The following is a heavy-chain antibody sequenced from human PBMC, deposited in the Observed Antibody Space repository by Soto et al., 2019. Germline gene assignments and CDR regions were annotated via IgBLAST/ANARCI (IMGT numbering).Heavy chain of an antibody. CDR3: ARELLFYDSDGFSWDDAFDI. D-gene: IGHD3-22*01. Sequence: SETLSLTCAVSGGSLSSSAYSWSWIRQPPGKGLEWIGFIYQSGSTYYNPSLKSRVTMSLDRPKNQFSLKLSSVTAADTAVYYCARELLFYDSDGFSWDDAFDIWGQGTMVP. CDR1: GGSLSSSAYS. CDR2: IYQSGST. J-gene: IGHJ3*02. V-gene: IGHV4-30-2*01.